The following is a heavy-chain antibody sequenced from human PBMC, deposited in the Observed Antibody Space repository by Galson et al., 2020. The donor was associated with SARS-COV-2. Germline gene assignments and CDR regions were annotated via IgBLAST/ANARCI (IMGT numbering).Heavy chain of an antibody. Sequence: GGSLRLSCAASGFTFSDYYMSWIRQAPGKGLECISYISSSSGSSIYYADSVKGRFTISRDNSKNSLYLQMNSLRAEDTAVYYCARARGSYALDYWGQGTLVTVSS. J-gene: IGHJ4*02. CDR2: ISSSSGSSI. V-gene: IGHV3-11*01. CDR3: ARARGSYALDY. D-gene: IGHD1-26*01. CDR1: GFTFSDYY.